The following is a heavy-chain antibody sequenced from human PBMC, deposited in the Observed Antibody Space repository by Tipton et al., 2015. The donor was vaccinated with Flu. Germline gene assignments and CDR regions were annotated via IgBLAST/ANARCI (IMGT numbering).Heavy chain of an antibody. Sequence: TLSLTCSVSGDSIRSNYYWGWIRQPPGRGLEWIGNIHRSGNSYYSPSLKSRVTISVDTSKNQFSLKLRSVTAADTAVYYCARLRILGSAPPYYFDSWGQGTLVTVSS. V-gene: IGHV4-38-2*01. CDR3: ARLRILGSAPPYYFDS. CDR1: GDSIRSNYY. J-gene: IGHJ4*02. D-gene: IGHD2-21*01. CDR2: IHRSGNS.